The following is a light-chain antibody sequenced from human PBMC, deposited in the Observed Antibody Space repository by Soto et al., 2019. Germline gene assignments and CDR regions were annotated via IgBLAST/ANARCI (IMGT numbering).Light chain of an antibody. CDR1: SGYSNYK. Sequence: QLVLTQSPSASASLGASVTLTCTLSSGYSNYKVDWYQQRPGKGPQFVMGVGTGGIVASKGDGIPDRFSVLGSGLNRNLAIKNIQKEDESDYHCGADRGSGSTWVFGGGTKLTVL. CDR2: VGTGGIVA. V-gene: IGLV9-49*01. J-gene: IGLJ2*01. CDR3: GADRGSGSTWV.